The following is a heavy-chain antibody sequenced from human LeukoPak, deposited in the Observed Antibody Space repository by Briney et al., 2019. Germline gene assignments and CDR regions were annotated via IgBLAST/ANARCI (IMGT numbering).Heavy chain of an antibody. CDR1: GYTFSSYA. CDR2: ISGSGGST. Sequence: GGSLRLSCAASGYTFSSYAMSWVRQAPGKGLEWVSAISGSGGSTYYADSVKGRFTISRDNSKNTLYLQMNSLRAEDTAVYYCAKEEYHCSSTSCYDYFDYWGQGTLVTVSS. D-gene: IGHD2-2*01. J-gene: IGHJ4*02. CDR3: AKEEYHCSSTSCYDYFDY. V-gene: IGHV3-23*01.